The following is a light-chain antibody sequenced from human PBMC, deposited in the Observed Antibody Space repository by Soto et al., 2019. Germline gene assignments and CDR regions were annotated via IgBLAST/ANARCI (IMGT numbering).Light chain of an antibody. CDR2: GAS. CDR1: ESVSRN. Sequence: EIVMTQSPATLSVSPGERATLSCRASESVSRNLAWYQQKPGQAPRLLIYGASIRDTYIPVRFSGSGSGTAFTLTISSLQSEDFAVYYCQQYNNWPPWTFGQGTKVEVK. CDR3: QQYNNWPPWT. V-gene: IGKV3-15*01. J-gene: IGKJ1*01.